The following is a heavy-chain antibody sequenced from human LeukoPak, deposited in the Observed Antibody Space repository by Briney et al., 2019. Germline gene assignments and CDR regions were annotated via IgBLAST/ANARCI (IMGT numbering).Heavy chain of an antibody. V-gene: IGHV1-18*01. Sequence: ASSVTVSFKASGYTFTNYGIIWVGQAPGQGREWMGWISAYNGNTNYAHKLQGRVTITTDTSTSTAYMELRSLRSDDTAVYYCARASYDSSDYEYFQHWGQGTLVTVSS. J-gene: IGHJ1*01. CDR3: ARASYDSSDYEYFQH. CDR1: GYTFTNYG. D-gene: IGHD3-22*01. CDR2: ISAYNGNT.